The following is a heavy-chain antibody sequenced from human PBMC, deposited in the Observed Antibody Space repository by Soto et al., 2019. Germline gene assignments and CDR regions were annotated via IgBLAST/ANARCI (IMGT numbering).Heavy chain of an antibody. Sequence: PGGSLRLSCAASGFTFSSYAMHWVRQAPGKGLEWVAVISYDGSNKYYADSVKGRFTISRDNSKNTLYLQMNSLRAEDTAVYYCAREVLECIDYWGQGTLVTVSS. CDR2: ISYDGSNK. CDR3: AREVLECIDY. CDR1: GFTFSSYA. D-gene: IGHD2-8*01. J-gene: IGHJ4*02. V-gene: IGHV3-30-3*01.